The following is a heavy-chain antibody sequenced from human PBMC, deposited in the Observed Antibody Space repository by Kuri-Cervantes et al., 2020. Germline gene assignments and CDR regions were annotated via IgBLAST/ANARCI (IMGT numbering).Heavy chain of an antibody. CDR2: FDPEDGET. J-gene: IGHJ3*02. D-gene: IGHD3-3*01. V-gene: IGHV1-24*01. Sequence: ASVKVSCKVSGYTLTELSMHWVRQAPGKGLEWMGGFDPEDGETIYAQKFQGRVTMTEDTSTDTAYMELSSLRSEDTAVYYCTTIGLGYYDFWAYHDAFDIWGQGTMVTVSS. CDR1: GYTLTELS. CDR3: TTIGLGYYDFWAYHDAFDI.